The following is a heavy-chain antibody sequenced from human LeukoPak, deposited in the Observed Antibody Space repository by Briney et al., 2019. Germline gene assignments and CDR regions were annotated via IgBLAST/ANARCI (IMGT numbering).Heavy chain of an antibody. CDR2: MNPNSGNT. CDR1: GYTFTSYD. J-gene: IGHJ6*02. V-gene: IGHV1-8*01. CDR3: ARLRFLEWLLDGMDV. Sequence: GSVKVSCKASGYTFTSYDINWVRQATGQGLEWMGWMNPNSGNTGYAQKFQGRVTMTRNTSISTAYMELSSLRSEDTAVYYCARLRFLEWLLDGMDVWGQGTTVTVSS. D-gene: IGHD3-3*01.